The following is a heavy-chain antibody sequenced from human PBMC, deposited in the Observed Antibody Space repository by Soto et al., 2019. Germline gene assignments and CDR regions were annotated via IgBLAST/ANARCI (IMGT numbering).Heavy chain of an antibody. CDR2: INQGGSEK. CDR1: GFTISGYW. J-gene: IGHJ3*02. V-gene: IGHV3-7*01. D-gene: IGHD4-17*01. CDR3: ARDSTVTTSDAFDI. Sequence: GGSLRLSYAASGFTISGYWMTWVRQAPGKRLELVANINQGGSEKNYVDSVKGRFTISRDNARNSLDLQMNSLRAEDTAVYYCARDSTVTTSDAFDIWGPGTMVTVSS.